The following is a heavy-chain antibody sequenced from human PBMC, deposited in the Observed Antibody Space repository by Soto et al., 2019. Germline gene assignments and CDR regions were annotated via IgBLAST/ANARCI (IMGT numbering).Heavy chain of an antibody. CDR2: INHSGST. J-gene: IGHJ4*02. Sequence: SETLSLTCAVYGVSFSGYYWSWIRQPPGKGLEWIGEINHSGSTNYNPSLKSRVTISVDTSKNQFSLKLSSVTAADTAVYYCARGRSGYDYARPAYYFDYWGQGTLVTVSS. V-gene: IGHV4-34*01. CDR3: ARGRSGYDYARPAYYFDY. CDR1: GVSFSGYY. D-gene: IGHD5-12*01.